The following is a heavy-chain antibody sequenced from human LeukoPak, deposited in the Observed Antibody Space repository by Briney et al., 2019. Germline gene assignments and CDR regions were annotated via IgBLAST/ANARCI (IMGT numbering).Heavy chain of an antibody. CDR3: ARETGYCSGSTCFYFDY. Sequence: PGGSLRLSCAASGFTVSSNYMSWVRQAPGKGLEWVSVISDGGSTNCAASVKGRFTISRDNSKNTLYLQMISLRAEDTAVYYCARETGYCSGSTCFYFDYWGQGTLVTVSS. CDR1: GFTVSSNY. J-gene: IGHJ4*02. V-gene: IGHV3-53*01. CDR2: ISDGGST. D-gene: IGHD2-15*01.